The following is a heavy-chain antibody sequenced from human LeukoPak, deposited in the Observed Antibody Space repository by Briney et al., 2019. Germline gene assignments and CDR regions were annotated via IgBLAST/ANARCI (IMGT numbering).Heavy chain of an antibody. CDR2: IKQDGSEE. D-gene: IGHD3-22*01. CDR1: GITFSRYW. V-gene: IGHV3-7*01. Sequence: GGSLRLSCATSGITFSRYWMTWVRQAPGKGLEWVANIKQDGSEEYYVDSVKGRFTISRDSAKNSLYLQMNSLRAEDTAVYYCARDPYDSSGPDAFDIWGQGTMVTVSS. J-gene: IGHJ3*02. CDR3: ARDPYDSSGPDAFDI.